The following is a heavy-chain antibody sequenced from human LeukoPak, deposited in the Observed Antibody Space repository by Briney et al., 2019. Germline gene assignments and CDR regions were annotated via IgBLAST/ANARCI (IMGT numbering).Heavy chain of an antibody. V-gene: IGHV4-39*07. CDR2: IYYNGDT. CDR3: ARVEYQLLYDY. D-gene: IGHD2-2*02. CDR1: SGSISSTTYY. Sequence: SETLSLTCTVSSGSISSTTYYWAWIRQPPGKGLEWIGSIYYNGDTYYNPSLKSRVIISADTSKNQFSLKLTSVTAADTAAYYCARVEYQLLYDYWGQGTLVTVSS. J-gene: IGHJ4*02.